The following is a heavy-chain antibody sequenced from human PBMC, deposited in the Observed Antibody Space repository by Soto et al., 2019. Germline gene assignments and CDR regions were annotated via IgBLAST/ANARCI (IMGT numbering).Heavy chain of an antibody. Sequence: GGSLRLSCAASGFTFSSYAMSWVRQAPGKGLEWVSAISGSGGSTYYADSVQGRFTISRDNSKNTQYLQMNSLRAEDTAVYYCAKAGAGGTWSFYGMDVWGQGTTVDVSS. J-gene: IGHJ6*02. V-gene: IGHV3-23*01. CDR3: AKAGAGGTWSFYGMDV. CDR2: ISGSGGST. CDR1: GFTFSSYA. D-gene: IGHD6-13*01.